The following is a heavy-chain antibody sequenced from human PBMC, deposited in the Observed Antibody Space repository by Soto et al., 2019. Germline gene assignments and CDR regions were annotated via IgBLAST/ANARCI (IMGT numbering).Heavy chain of an antibody. CDR1: GFTFDDYA. J-gene: IGHJ4*02. CDR2: ISWNSGNI. D-gene: IGHD3-16*01. V-gene: IGHV3-9*01. Sequence: DVQLVESGGGLVQPGRSLRLSCAASGFTFDDYAMHWVRQAPGKGLEWVSGISWNSGNIDYADSVKGRFTISRDNAKNCLYLQMNSLSTEDTALYYCAKDRGAYWGLDDYWGQGTLVTVSS. CDR3: AKDRGAYWGLDDY.